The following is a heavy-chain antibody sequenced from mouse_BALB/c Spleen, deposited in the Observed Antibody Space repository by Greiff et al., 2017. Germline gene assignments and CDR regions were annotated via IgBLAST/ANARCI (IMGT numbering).Heavy chain of an antibody. J-gene: IGHJ4*01. D-gene: IGHD2-4*01. CDR3: ARRTMITYAMDY. CDR2: FNPGSGGT. CDR1: GYAFTNYL. V-gene: IGHV1-54*01. Sequence: VQLQQSGAELVRPGTSVKVSCKASGYAFTNYLIEWVKQRPGQGLEWIGVFNPGSGGTNYNEKFKGKATLTADKSSSTAYMQLSSLTSDDSAVYFCARRTMITYAMDYWGQGTSVTVSS.